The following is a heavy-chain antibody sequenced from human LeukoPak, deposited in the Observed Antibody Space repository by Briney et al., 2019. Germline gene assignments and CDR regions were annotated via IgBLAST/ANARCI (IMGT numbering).Heavy chain of an antibody. CDR3: ARGPLDYGYFQH. J-gene: IGHJ1*01. D-gene: IGHD4-17*01. V-gene: IGHV3-30-3*01. Sequence: PGGSLRPSCAASGFTFSSDAMHWVRQAPGKGLEWVAVISYDGYNKFYTDSVKGRFTISRDNSKNTLYLQMNSLRAEDTAVYYCARGPLDYGYFQHWGQGTLVTVSS. CDR1: GFTFSSDA. CDR2: ISYDGYNK.